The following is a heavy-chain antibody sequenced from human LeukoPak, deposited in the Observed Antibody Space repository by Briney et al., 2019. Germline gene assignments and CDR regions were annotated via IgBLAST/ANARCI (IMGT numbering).Heavy chain of an antibody. J-gene: IGHJ4*02. CDR3: ARPQYGACDY. CDR2: IYPGDSKT. Sequence: GESLKISCKAFGYSFSSYWIGWVRQLPGKGLEWVGIIYPGDSKTRYSPSFQGQVTISVDKSISTAYLQWSSLKASDSAIYYCARPQYGACDYWGQGTRVTVSS. V-gene: IGHV5-51*01. CDR1: GYSFSSYW. D-gene: IGHD4-17*01.